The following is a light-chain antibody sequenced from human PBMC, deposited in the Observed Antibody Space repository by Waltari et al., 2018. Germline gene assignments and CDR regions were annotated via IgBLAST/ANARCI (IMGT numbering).Light chain of an antibody. CDR2: AAS. CDR3: QQSYSTPWT. J-gene: IGKJ1*01. Sequence: DIQMTQSPSSLSASVGDRVTITCRASQSISSYLNWYQQKPGKAPKLLICAASSLQSGVPSRFSGSGAGTDFTITISSLQPEDFATYYCQQSYSTPWTFGQGTKVEIK. V-gene: IGKV1-39*01. CDR1: QSISSY.